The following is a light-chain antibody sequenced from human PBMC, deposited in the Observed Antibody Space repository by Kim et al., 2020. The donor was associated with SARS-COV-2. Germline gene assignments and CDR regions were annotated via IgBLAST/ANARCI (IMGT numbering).Light chain of an antibody. V-gene: IGLV3-1*01. Sequence: SYELTQPPSVSVSPGQTASITCSGDKLGDKYVCWYQQKPGQSPVVVIYEDTKRPSGIPERFSGSISGNTATLTISGTQAMDEADYYCQAWDSGTYYVFGTGTKVTVL. CDR2: EDT. CDR3: QAWDSGTYYV. J-gene: IGLJ1*01. CDR1: KLGDKY.